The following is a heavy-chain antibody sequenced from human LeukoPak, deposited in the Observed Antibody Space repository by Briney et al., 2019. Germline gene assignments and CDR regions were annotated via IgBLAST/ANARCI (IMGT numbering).Heavy chain of an antibody. V-gene: IGHV3-30*07. J-gene: IGHJ4*02. D-gene: IGHD4-11*01. CDR2: ISYDGSNK. Sequence: PGGSLRLSCAASGFTFSSYAMHWVRQAPGKGLEWVAVISYDGSNKYYADSVKGRFTISRDNSKNTLYLQMNSLRAEDTAVYYCASLSGPYSGYWGQGTLVTVSS. CDR1: GFTFSSYA. CDR3: ASLSGPYSGY.